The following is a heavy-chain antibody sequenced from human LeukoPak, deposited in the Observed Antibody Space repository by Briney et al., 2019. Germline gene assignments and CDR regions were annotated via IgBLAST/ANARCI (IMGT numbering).Heavy chain of an antibody. CDR1: GYTFTSYG. V-gene: IGHV1-18*01. CDR3: ARGRYCSSTSCYILAY. Sequence: GASVKVSCKASGYTFTSYGISWVRQAPGQGLEWMGWISAYNGNTNYAQKLQGRVTMTRNTSISTAYMELSSLRSEDTAVYYCARGRYCSSTSCYILAYWGQGTLVTVSS. J-gene: IGHJ4*02. CDR2: ISAYNGNT. D-gene: IGHD2-2*02.